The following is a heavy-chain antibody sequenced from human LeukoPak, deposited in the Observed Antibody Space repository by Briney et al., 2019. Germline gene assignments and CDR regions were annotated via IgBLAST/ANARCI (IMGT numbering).Heavy chain of an antibody. CDR1: GYTFTDYY. V-gene: IGHV1-2*02. J-gene: IGHJ6*03. CDR3: ARVPRPDFASGTYRHYYYMDV. Sequence: ASVKVSCKASGYTFTDYYLHWVRQAPGQGLEWMGWINAHSGGTNYAQNFLGRVTMTRDTSVSTGYMELSSLRSDDTAVYYCARVPRPDFASGTYRHYYYMDVWGKGTTATVSS. D-gene: IGHD3-10*01. CDR2: INAHSGGT.